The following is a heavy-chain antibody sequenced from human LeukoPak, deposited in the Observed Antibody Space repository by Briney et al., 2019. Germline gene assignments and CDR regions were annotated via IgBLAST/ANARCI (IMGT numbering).Heavy chain of an antibody. CDR2: ISAYSGNT. D-gene: IGHD2-2*01. Sequence: ASVKVSCKASGYTFTSYGITWVRQAPGQGLEWMGWISAYSGNTTYAQKVQGRVTLTTDASTSTAYMDLRSLRSDDTAVYYCARRSRDCSSTSCYAGIHYWGQGTLVTVSS. CDR1: GYTFTSYG. CDR3: ARRSRDCSSTSCYAGIHY. V-gene: IGHV1-18*01. J-gene: IGHJ4*02.